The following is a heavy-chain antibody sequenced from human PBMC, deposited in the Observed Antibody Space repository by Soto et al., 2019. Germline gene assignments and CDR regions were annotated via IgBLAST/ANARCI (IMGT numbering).Heavy chain of an antibody. V-gene: IGHV1-3*01. J-gene: IGHJ4*02. CDR2: INAGNGDT. CDR3: VFLGSGYDDHIFDY. D-gene: IGHD5-12*01. Sequence: GASVKVSCKASGYTLPRYGIHWVRQAPGQSLEWMGWINAGNGDTKSSQKFQDRVTITRDTSASTAYLELSSLRSEDTAVYYCVFLGSGYDDHIFDYWGQGTLVTVSS. CDR1: GYTLPRYG.